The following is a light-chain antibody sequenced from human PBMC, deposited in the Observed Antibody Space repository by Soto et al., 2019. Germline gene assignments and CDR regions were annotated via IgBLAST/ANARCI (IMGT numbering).Light chain of an antibody. CDR3: QQYNSYPIT. V-gene: IGKV1-5*01. CDR2: DAS. CDR1: QSLNNG. J-gene: IGKJ5*01. Sequence: MQMTQSHSTLSGSVGDRVTVTCRASQSLNNGLAWYQQKPGKAPNLLIYDASTLERGVPSRFSGTGSGTEFTLTISSLQPDDFATYYCQQYNSYPITFGHGTLLEV.